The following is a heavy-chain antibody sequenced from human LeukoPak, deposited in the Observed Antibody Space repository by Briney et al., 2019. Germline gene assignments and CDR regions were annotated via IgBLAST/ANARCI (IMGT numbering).Heavy chain of an antibody. CDR2: VSHDGSYK. CDR3: ARIGMVYSQSEYYGLDV. CDR1: GFNFNYVW. Sequence: PGGSLRLSCAASGFNFNYVWMNWVRQAPGRGLAWVATVSHDGSYKDYVESAKGRFTISRDNSKKTLFLQMNSLTAEDTAVYYCARIGMVYSQSEYYGLDVWGQGTTVTVSS. V-gene: IGHV3-30*03. D-gene: IGHD2-8*01. J-gene: IGHJ6*02.